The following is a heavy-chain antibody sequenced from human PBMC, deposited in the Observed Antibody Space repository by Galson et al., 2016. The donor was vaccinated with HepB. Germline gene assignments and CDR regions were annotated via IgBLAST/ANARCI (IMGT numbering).Heavy chain of an antibody. CDR2: IGTAGDT. D-gene: IGHD4-17*01. J-gene: IGHJ2*01. V-gene: IGHV3-13*04. CDR3: ATSVYGDYRFDDWYFDL. Sequence: SLRLSCAASGFTFSSYGMHWVRQATGKGLEWVSGIGTAGDTYYPGSVKGRFTISREDAKNSLYLQMNSLRAGDTAVYYCATSVYGDYRFDDWYFDLWGRGTLVTVSS. CDR1: GFTFSSYG.